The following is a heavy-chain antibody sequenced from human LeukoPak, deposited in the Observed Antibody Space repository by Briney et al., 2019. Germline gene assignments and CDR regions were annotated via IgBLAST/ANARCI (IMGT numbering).Heavy chain of an antibody. Sequence: SVKVSCKASGGTFSSYAISWVRQAPGQGLEWMGGIIPILGTANYAQKFQGRVTITADESTSTAYMELSSLRSEDTAVYYCATIPREGYDFWSAYYYYYMDVWGKGTTVTVSS. D-gene: IGHD3-3*01. CDR2: IIPILGTA. CDR1: GGTFSSYA. CDR3: ATIPREGYDFWSAYYYYYMDV. J-gene: IGHJ6*03. V-gene: IGHV1-69*01.